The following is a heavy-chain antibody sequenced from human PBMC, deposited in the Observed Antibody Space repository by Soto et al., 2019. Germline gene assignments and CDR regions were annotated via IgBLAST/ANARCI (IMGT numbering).Heavy chain of an antibody. CDR3: ASRQAQAYCSGGSCYHLFDY. Sequence: SVKVSCKASGGTFSSYAISWVRQAPGQGLEWMGGIIPIFGTANYAQKFQGRVTITADESTSTAYMELSSLRSEDTAVYYCASRQAQAYCSGGSCYHLFDYWGQGTLVTVSS. CDR2: IIPIFGTA. D-gene: IGHD2-15*01. J-gene: IGHJ4*02. V-gene: IGHV1-69*13. CDR1: GGTFSSYA.